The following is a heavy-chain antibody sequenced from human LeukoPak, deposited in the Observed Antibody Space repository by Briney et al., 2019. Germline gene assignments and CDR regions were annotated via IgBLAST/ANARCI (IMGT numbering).Heavy chain of an antibody. CDR2: IYYSGST. CDR3: AGASYDSSGVH. J-gene: IGHJ4*02. Sequence: SETLSLTCTVSGGSISSYYWSWIRQPPGKGLEWIGYIYYSGSTNYNPSLKSRVTISVDTSKNQFSLRLSSVTAADTAVYYCAGASYDSSGVHWGQGTLVTVSS. V-gene: IGHV4-59*01. CDR1: GGSISSYY. D-gene: IGHD3-22*01.